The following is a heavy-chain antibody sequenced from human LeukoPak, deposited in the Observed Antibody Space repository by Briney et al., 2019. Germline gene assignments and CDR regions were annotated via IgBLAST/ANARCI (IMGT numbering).Heavy chain of an antibody. J-gene: IGHJ4*02. CDR1: GGTFSSYA. D-gene: IGHD4-23*01. V-gene: IGHV1-69*05. CDR2: IIPIFGTT. CDR3: ATMGGNFPRYYSDY. Sequence: ASVKVSCKASGGTFSSYAISWVRQAPGQGLEWMGRIIPIFGTTNYAQKFQGRVTITTDESTSTAYMELSSLRSEDTAVYYCATMGGNFPRYYSDYWGQGTLVTVSS.